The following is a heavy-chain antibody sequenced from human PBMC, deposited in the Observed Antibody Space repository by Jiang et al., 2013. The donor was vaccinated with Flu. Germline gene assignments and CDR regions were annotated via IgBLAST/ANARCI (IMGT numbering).Heavy chain of an antibody. D-gene: IGHD6-6*01. CDR1: GGSVQWLL. Sequence: PSETLSLTCAVYGGSVQWLLLELDPPSPQGRGVEWIGEINHSGSTNYNPSLKSRVTISVDTSKNQFSLKLSSVTAADTAVYYCARVESRNTKYSSSSRVLPSFDYWGQGTLVTVSS. J-gene: IGHJ4*02. CDR2: INHSGST. CDR3: ARVESRNTKYSSSSRVLPSFDY. V-gene: IGHV4-34*01.